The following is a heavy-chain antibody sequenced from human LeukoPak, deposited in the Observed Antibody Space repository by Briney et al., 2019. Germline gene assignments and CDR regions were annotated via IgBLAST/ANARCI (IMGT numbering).Heavy chain of an antibody. V-gene: IGHV3-23*01. CDR3: TKDHRSSVGASCLLHED. Sequence: PGGSLRLSCTASGFSFSTYAMSWVRQAPGKGLEWVSSVSGPGATTWYAESVKGRFTISRDNSKSTVFAQLNSLRVEDTAVYYCTKDHRSSVGASCLLHEDWGQGTLVTVSS. CDR1: GFSFSTYA. D-gene: IGHD2-2*01. CDR2: VSGPGATT. J-gene: IGHJ4*02.